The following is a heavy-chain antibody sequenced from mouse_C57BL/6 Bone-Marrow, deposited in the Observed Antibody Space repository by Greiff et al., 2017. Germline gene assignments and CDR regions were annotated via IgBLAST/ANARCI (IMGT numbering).Heavy chain of an antibody. CDR1: GYTFTSYW. CDR3: TRVRFKLVDY. V-gene: IGHV1-5*01. Sequence: VQLPQSGTVLARPGASVKMSCKTSGYTFTSYWMHWVKQKPGPGLEWIGAIYPVNSDTSYNQKFKGKAKLPAVASSRTAYMELSSLTSEDSAVYYCTRVRFKLVDYLCQGTTLTVSS. J-gene: IGHJ2*01. D-gene: IGHD4-1*01. CDR2: IYPVNSDT.